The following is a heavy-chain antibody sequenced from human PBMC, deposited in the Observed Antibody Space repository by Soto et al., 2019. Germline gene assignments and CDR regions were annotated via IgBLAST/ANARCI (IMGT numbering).Heavy chain of an antibody. CDR2: IAPGNGNT. CDR3: AKGSRMWTPDY. V-gene: IGHV1-3*01. Sequence: XSVKVSCKGSGYTFTDSAIHWVRQAPGQSLEWLGWIAPGNGNTKDSQNFQGRVTITRDTSATTAYMELSSLRSEDTAVYYCAKGSRMWTPDYWGQGTLVTVSS. D-gene: IGHD2-21*01. J-gene: IGHJ4*02. CDR1: GYTFTDSA.